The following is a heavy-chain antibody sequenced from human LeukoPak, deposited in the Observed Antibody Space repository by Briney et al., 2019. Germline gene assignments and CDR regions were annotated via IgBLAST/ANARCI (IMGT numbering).Heavy chain of an antibody. D-gene: IGHD1-1*01. CDR2: IKQDGSEK. CDR3: ARGVSGHRCLDL. Sequence: GGSLRLSCGASGFTFVIYWMTWVRQAPGKGLEWVANIKQDGSEKYYVDSVKGRFTISRDNAKNSLHLQMNSLTAEDTAVYYCARGVSGHRCLDLWGPGALVTVSS. J-gene: IGHJ2*01. CDR1: GFTFVIYW. V-gene: IGHV3-7*04.